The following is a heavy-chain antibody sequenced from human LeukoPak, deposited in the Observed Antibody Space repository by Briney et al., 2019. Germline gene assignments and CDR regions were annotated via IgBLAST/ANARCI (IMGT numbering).Heavy chain of an antibody. CDR2: VFYEGGT. Sequence: SETLSLTCTVSGGSITGYYWSWIRQPPGKGLEWVGYVFYEGGTLYNPSLKSRVTISVDTSKNQISLKLSSVTAADTAVYYCARRRGEDYYDSSGYFDWFDPWGQGTLVTVSS. CDR1: GGSITGYY. V-gene: IGHV4-59*08. D-gene: IGHD3-22*01. CDR3: ARRRGEDYYDSSGYFDWFDP. J-gene: IGHJ5*02.